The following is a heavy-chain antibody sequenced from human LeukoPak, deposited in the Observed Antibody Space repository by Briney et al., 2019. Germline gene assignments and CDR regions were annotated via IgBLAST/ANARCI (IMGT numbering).Heavy chain of an antibody. Sequence: PGGSLRLSCAGSGFAFGTYAMSWVRQAPGMGLEWVSSISADGEVTYYADSVEGRFTVSRDNSKSTLYLQLNSLRAEDTATYYCTRRHYNTILDRLEHWGKGTLVTVSS. CDR2: ISADGEVT. CDR1: GFAFGTYA. V-gene: IGHV3-23*01. D-gene: IGHD3-10*01. J-gene: IGHJ4*01. CDR3: TRRHYNTILDRLEH.